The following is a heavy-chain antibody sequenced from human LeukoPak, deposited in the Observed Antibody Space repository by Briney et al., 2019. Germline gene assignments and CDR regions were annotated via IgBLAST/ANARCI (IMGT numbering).Heavy chain of an antibody. CDR1: VYTFSSYS. CDR2: ISSSSSTI. V-gene: IGHV3-48*04. J-gene: IGHJ6*03. Sequence: GGSLRLSCAASVYTFSSYSMNCVRQAPGKALEWVSYISSSSSTIYYADPAKGRFTISRHNAKNSLYLQMNSLRADDTAVYYCAAHSDYYYYMDVWGKGTTVTVSS. D-gene: IGHD2-15*01. CDR3: AAHSDYYYYMDV.